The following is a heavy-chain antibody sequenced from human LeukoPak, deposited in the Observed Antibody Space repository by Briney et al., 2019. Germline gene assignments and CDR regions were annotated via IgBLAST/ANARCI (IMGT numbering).Heavy chain of an antibody. D-gene: IGHD4-17*01. CDR3: ARLLTSVTVGDY. V-gene: IGHV1-2*02. J-gene: IGHJ4*02. Sequence: ASVKVSCKASGYTFTDYYLHWVRQAPGQGLEWMGWINPKSGGTNYAQKFQGRVTMTRDTSISTIYMELSRLISDDTAVYYCARLLTSVTVGDYWGQGTLVTVSS. CDR1: GYTFTDYY. CDR2: INPKSGGT.